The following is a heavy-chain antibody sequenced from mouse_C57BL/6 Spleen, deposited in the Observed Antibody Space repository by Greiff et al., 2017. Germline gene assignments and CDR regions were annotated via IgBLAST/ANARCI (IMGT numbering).Heavy chain of an antibody. Sequence: LQQSGAELVRPGASVKMSCKASGYTFTSYTMHWVQQTPRQGLEWIGAIYPGNGDTSYNQKFKGKATLTVDKSSSTAYMHLSRLTSEDSADYISARGAGTDDWGQGTTLTVSS. CDR3: ARGAGTDD. J-gene: IGHJ2*01. D-gene: IGHD4-1*01. V-gene: IGHV1-12*01. CDR1: GYTFTSYT. CDR2: IYPGNGDT.